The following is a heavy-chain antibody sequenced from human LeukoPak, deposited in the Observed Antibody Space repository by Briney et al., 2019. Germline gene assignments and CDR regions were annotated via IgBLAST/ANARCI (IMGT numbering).Heavy chain of an antibody. D-gene: IGHD5-12*01. CDR3: ARDAGNSGYGCDL. Sequence: GGSLRLSCAVSGFTFSNYSMNWVRQAPGKGLEWVSHLRSSSETFYADSVKGRFTISRDNARNLMYLQMNNLRGEDTAIYYCARDAGNSGYGCDLWGQGTLVTVSS. V-gene: IGHV3-48*01. J-gene: IGHJ5*02. CDR2: LRSSSET. CDR1: GFTFSNYS.